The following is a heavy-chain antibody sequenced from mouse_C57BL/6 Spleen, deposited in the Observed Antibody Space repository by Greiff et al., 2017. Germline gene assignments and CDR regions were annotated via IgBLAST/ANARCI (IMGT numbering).Heavy chain of an antibody. CDR1: GYSFTGYY. CDR2: INPSTGGT. CDR3: ARSRGAITTVGYFDV. D-gene: IGHD1-1*01. J-gene: IGHJ1*03. V-gene: IGHV1-42*01. Sequence: EVKLQESGPELVKPGASVKISCKASGYSFTGYYMNWVKQSPEKSLEWIGEINPSTGGTTYNQKFKAKATLTVDKSSSTAYMQLKSLTSEDSAVYYCARSRGAITTVGYFDVWGTGTTVTVSS.